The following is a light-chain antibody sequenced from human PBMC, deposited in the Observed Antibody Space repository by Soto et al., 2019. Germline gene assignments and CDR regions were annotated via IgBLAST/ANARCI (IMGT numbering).Light chain of an antibody. CDR3: LVSLSGARV. Sequence: QALVTQEPSLTVSPGGTVTLTCGSSTGAVISGHYPYWFQQKPGQAPRTLIYDTHNKHSWTPARFSGSLLGGKAALTLSGAQPEDEAVYYCLVSLSGARVFGGGTQLTVL. CDR2: DTH. J-gene: IGLJ7*01. CDR1: TGAVISGHY. V-gene: IGLV7-46*01.